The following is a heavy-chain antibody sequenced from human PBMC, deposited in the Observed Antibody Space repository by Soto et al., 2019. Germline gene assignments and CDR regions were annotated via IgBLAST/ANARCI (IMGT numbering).Heavy chain of an antibody. CDR2: IIPIFGTA. CDR3: ARAKLNYCDSSRKWFDH. J-gene: IGHJ5*02. D-gene: IGHD3-22*01. V-gene: IGHV1-69*13. CDR1: GGTFSSSA. Sequence: ASVKVSCKASGGTFSSSAISWVRQAPGQGLEWMGGIIPIFGTANSAQKFQDRATITADEAPSTAYMELSSLRSEDTPVYYCARAKLNYCDSSRKWFDHWGQGTLVTVSS.